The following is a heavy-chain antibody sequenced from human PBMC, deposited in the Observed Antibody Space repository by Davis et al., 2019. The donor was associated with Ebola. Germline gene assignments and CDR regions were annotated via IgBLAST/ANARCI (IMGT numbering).Heavy chain of an antibody. D-gene: IGHD6-13*01. Sequence: MLSETLSLTCAVSGGSISSSNWWRWVRQPPGKGLEWIGEIYHSGSTNYNPSLKSRVTISVDKSKNQFSLKLSSVTAADTAVYYCARVTQQQLYFDLWGRGTLVTVSS. CDR3: ARVTQQQLYFDL. CDR2: IYHSGST. J-gene: IGHJ2*01. V-gene: IGHV4-4*02. CDR1: GGSISSSNW.